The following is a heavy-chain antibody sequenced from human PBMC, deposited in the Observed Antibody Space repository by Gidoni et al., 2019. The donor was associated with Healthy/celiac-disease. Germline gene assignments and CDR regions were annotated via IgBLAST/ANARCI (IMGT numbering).Heavy chain of an antibody. CDR2: ISGSGGST. V-gene: IGHV3-23*01. CDR3: AKKRGRGPYCSSTSCYGDYFDY. CDR1: GFTFSSYA. J-gene: IGHJ4*02. Sequence: EVQLLESGGGLVQPGGSLRLSCAASGFTFSSYAMSWVRQAPGKGLEWVSAISGSGGSTYYADSVKGRFTISRDNSKNTLYLQMNSLRAEDTAVYYCAKKRGRGPYCSSTSCYGDYFDYWGQGTLVTVSS. D-gene: IGHD2-2*01.